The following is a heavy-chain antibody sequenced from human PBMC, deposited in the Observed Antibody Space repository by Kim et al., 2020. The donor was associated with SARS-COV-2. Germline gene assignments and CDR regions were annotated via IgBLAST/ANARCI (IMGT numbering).Heavy chain of an antibody. CDR3: ARIAAADHDY. CDR2: ST. D-gene: IGHD6-13*01. Sequence: STYYADSVKGRFTISRDNSKNTLYLQMNSLRAEDTAVYYCARIAAADHDYWGQGTLVTVSS. J-gene: IGHJ4*02. V-gene: IGHV3-23*01.